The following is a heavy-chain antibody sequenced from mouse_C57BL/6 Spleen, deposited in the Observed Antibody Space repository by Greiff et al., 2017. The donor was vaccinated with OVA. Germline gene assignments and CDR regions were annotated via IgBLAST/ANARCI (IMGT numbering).Heavy chain of an antibody. CDR2: IWRGGGT. J-gene: IGHJ4*01. V-gene: IGHV2-5*01. CDR1: GFSLTSYG. D-gene: IGHD4-1*01. Sequence: QVQLKESGPGLVQPSQSLSITCTVSGFSLTSYGVHWVRQSPGKGLEWLGVIWRGGGTDYNAAFMSRLSITKNNSKSQVCIKMNSLKADDTAIYYCASPGKDDAMDYWGQGTSVTVSS. CDR3: ASPGKDDAMDY.